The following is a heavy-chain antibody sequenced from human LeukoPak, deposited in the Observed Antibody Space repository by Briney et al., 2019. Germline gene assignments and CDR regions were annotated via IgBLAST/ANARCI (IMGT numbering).Heavy chain of an antibody. D-gene: IGHD3-16*01. J-gene: IGHJ4*02. CDR3: ARTSPGLGYHFDY. CDR2: IYYGGST. Sequence: PSETLSLTCTVSGGSISNYYWSWIRQPPGKGLEWIGYIYYGGSTNYNPSLKSRGTISVDTSKNQFSLKLSSVTAADTAVYYCARTSPGLGYHFDYWGQGTLVTVSS. CDR1: GGSISNYY. V-gene: IGHV4-59*01.